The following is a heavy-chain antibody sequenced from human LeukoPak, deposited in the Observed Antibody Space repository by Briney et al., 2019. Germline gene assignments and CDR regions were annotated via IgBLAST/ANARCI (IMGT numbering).Heavy chain of an antibody. Sequence: RGSLRLSCAASGFTFSDYYMTWIRQAPGKGLEWVSYISSSGSTIYYADSVKGRFTISRDNAKNSLYLQMNSLRAEDTAVYYCARAPRFRLVGVPKGPFDPWGQGTLVTVSS. CDR3: ARAPRFRLVGVPKGPFDP. J-gene: IGHJ5*02. CDR2: ISSSGSTI. D-gene: IGHD3-10*01. CDR1: GFTFSDYY. V-gene: IGHV3-11*01.